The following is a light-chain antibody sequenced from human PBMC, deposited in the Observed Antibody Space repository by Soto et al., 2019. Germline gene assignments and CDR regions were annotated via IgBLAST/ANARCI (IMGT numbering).Light chain of an antibody. CDR3: QQYGSSPRT. CDR2: GAS. CDR1: QSVSSNY. V-gene: IGKV3-20*01. J-gene: IGKJ1*01. Sequence: EIVFTQSPGTLSLSPGERAILSCRASQSVSSNYLAWYRQRPGQAPSLLIYGASSRATGIPDRFSGSGSGTDFTLTISRLEPEDFAVYYCQQYGSSPRTFGQGTKVDI.